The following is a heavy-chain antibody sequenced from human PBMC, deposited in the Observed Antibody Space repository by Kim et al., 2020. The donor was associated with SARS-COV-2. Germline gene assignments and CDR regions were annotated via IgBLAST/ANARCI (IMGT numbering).Heavy chain of an antibody. J-gene: IGHJ6*02. D-gene: IGHD1-26*01. CDR3: ARDKASGTYYVAYFYYSMDV. Sequence: GGSLRLSCAASGFTFSSYSMNWVRQAPGKGLEWVSFISSSGSSIYYADSVKGRFTISRDNAKNSLYLQMNSLRAEDTAVYYCARDKASGTYYVAYFYYSMDVWGQGTTVTVSS. CDR1: GFTFSSYS. CDR2: ISSSGSSI. V-gene: IGHV3-48*04.